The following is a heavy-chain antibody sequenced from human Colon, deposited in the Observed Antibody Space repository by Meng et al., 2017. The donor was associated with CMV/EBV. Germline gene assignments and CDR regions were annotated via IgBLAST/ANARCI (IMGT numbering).Heavy chain of an antibody. Sequence: GESLKISCAASGFNFKYHTIHWVRQAPGRGLEWVSLISYDGDTKYYADSVKGRFTISRDNSENTAYLQMNSLRAEDTAVYYCAKESSAPIVYSSGWKGYFDHWGQGTLVTVSS. CDR3: AKESSAPIVYSSGWKGYFDH. V-gene: IGHV3-30-3*01. CDR2: ISYDGDTK. CDR1: GFNFKYHT. J-gene: IGHJ4*02. D-gene: IGHD6-19*01.